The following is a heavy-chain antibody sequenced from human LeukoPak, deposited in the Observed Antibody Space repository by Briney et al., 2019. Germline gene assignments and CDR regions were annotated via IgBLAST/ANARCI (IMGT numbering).Heavy chain of an antibody. CDR1: GGSISSSSYY. CDR3: ARVVGTLMYYYGSGSYGYYMDV. Sequence: PSETLSLTCTVSGGSISSSSYYWGWIRQPPGKGLEWIGEINHSGSTNYNPSLKSRVTISVDTSKNQFSLKLSSVTAADTAVYYCARVVGTLMYYYGSGSYGYYMDVWGKGTTVTVSS. CDR2: INHSGST. D-gene: IGHD3-10*01. V-gene: IGHV4-39*07. J-gene: IGHJ6*03.